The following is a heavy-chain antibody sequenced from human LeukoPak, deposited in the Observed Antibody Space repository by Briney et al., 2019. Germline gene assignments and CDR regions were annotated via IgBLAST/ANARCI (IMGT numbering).Heavy chain of an antibody. J-gene: IGHJ6*03. CDR1: GASISSYY. D-gene: IGHD3-10*01. V-gene: IGHV4-4*07. CDR2: IYTSGST. CDR3: ARDYYGSGSYVGYYYYYMDV. Sequence: SETLSLTCTVSGASISSYYWNWIRQPAGKGLEWIGRIYTSGSTNYNPSLKSRVTMSVDTSKNQFSLKLSSVTAADTAVYYCARDYYGSGSYVGYYYYYMDVWGKGTTVTISS.